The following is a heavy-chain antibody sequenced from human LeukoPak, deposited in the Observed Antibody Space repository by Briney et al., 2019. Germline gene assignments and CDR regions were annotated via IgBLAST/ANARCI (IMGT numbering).Heavy chain of an antibody. CDR1: GDTFNSYT. D-gene: IGHD3-22*01. Sequence: SVKVSCKTSGDTFNSYTISWVRQAPGQGLEWIGRIIPILGIANYAQKFQGRVTITADKSTSTAYMELSSLRSEDTAVYHCARGPIVAVRNYFDYWGQGTLVTVSS. CDR2: IIPILGIA. CDR3: ARGPIVAVRNYFDY. V-gene: IGHV1-69*02. J-gene: IGHJ4*02.